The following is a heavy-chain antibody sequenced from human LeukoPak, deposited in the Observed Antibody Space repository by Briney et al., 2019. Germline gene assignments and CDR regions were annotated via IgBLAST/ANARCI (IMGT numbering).Heavy chain of an antibody. CDR3: ARLTTMSRLFDI. V-gene: IGHV4-39*01. Sequence: SEALSLTCTLSGGSISSSSYYWGWIRQPPGKGLEWIGSIYYSGSTYYNPSLKSRVTISVDTSKNQFSLKLSSVTAADTAVYYCARLTTMSRLFDIWGQGTMVTVSS. CDR1: GGSISSSSYY. CDR2: IYYSGST. J-gene: IGHJ3*02. D-gene: IGHD3-10*02.